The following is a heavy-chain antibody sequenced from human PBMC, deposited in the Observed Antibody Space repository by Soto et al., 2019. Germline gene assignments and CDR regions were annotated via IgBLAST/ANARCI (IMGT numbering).Heavy chain of an antibody. CDR1: GFTFGDYA. Sequence: PGGSLRLSCTASGFTFGDYAMSWFRQAPGKGLEWVGFIRSKAYGGTTEYAASVKGRFTISRDDSKSIAYLQMNSLKTEDTAVYYCTSSGYALWYFDYWGQGTLVTVSS. CDR2: IRSKAYGGTT. D-gene: IGHD5-12*01. V-gene: IGHV3-49*03. CDR3: TSSGYALWYFDY. J-gene: IGHJ4*02.